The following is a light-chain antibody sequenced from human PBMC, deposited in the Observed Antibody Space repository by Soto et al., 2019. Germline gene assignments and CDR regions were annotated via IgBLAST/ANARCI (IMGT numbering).Light chain of an antibody. J-gene: IGLJ2*01. Sequence: QSALTQPPSASGTPGQRVTISCSGSSSNIGGNTVNWYQQLPGTAPKLLIYTNDQRPSGVPDRFSGSKSGTSASLAISGLQSEDEADYYCAAWDDSLSGVVFGGGTKLTVL. V-gene: IGLV1-44*01. CDR3: AAWDDSLSGVV. CDR1: SSNIGGNT. CDR2: TND.